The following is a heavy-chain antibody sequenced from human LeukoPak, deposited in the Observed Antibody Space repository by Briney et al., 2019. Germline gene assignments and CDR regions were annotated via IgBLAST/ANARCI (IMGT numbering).Heavy chain of an antibody. CDR1: GGSISSYY. CDR2: IYYSGST. V-gene: IGHV4-59*01. CDR3: ATRDSSGYLR. J-gene: IGHJ4*02. D-gene: IGHD3-22*01. Sequence: SETLSLTCPVSGGSISSYYWSWIRQPPGKGLEWIGYIYYSGSTNYNPSLKSRVTISVDTSKNQFSLKLSSVTAADTAVYYCATRDSSGYLRWGQGTLVTVSS.